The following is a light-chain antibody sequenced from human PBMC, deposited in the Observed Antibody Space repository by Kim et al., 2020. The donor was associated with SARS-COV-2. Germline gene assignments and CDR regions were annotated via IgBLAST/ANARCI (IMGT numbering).Light chain of an antibody. Sequence: GDRVTITCRASQSISSWLAWYQQKPGKAPKLLIYDASSLESGVPSRFSGSGSGTEFTLTISSLQPDDFATYYCQQYNSYSQTFGQETKVDIK. V-gene: IGKV1-5*01. J-gene: IGKJ1*01. CDR3: QQYNSYSQT. CDR2: DAS. CDR1: QSISSW.